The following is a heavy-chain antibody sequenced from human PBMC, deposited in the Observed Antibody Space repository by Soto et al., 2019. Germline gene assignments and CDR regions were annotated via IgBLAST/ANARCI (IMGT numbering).Heavy chain of an antibody. J-gene: IGHJ5*02. D-gene: IGHD3-10*02. V-gene: IGHV3-48*02. CDR2: ITIRTGNV. Sequence: GGSLRLSCEASGFTISECSMNWVRQAPGKGLEWLAYITIRTGNVLYADSVRGRFTISADNAENSVILQMNSLRDEDSAVYFCVRDRDLYRDMFHADPWGQGTLVTVS. CDR1: GFTISECS. CDR3: VRDRDLYRDMFHADP.